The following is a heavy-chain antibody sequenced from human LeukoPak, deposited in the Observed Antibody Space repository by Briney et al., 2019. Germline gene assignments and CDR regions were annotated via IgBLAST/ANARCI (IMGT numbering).Heavy chain of an antibody. J-gene: IGHJ4*02. CDR2: MNPNSGST. Sequence: ASVKVSCKASGYTFTSYDINWVRQATGQGLEWMGWMNPNSGSTGYAQKSQGRVTMTRNTSISTAYMELSSLRSEDTAVYYCARVLRRDGYTQGSWNYWGQGTPVTVSS. CDR3: ARVLRRDGYTQGSWNY. V-gene: IGHV1-8*01. D-gene: IGHD5-24*01. CDR1: GYTFTSYD.